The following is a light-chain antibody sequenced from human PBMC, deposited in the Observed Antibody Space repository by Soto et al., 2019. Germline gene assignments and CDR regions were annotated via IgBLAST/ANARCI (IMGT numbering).Light chain of an antibody. CDR2: DAS. Sequence: EIVLTQSPATLSLSPGERATLSCRASQSVSSYLAWYQQKPGQAPRLLIYDASNRATGIPARFSGSGSGTDFTLTISSLEPEDFAFYYCQQRSNYTFGQGTKLEIK. V-gene: IGKV3-11*01. CDR1: QSVSSY. J-gene: IGKJ2*01. CDR3: QQRSNYT.